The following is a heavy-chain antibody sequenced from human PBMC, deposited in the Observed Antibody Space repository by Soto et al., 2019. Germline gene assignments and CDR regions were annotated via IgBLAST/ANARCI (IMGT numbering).Heavy chain of an antibody. CDR2: IKQDGSEK. CDR3: ATHPYCLGDCAPLGYSHH. CDR1: GLRLSNYW. D-gene: IGHD2-21*02. V-gene: IGHV3-7*01. J-gene: IGHJ1*01. Sequence: PRLSCAASGLRLSNYWMSWVRQAPGKGVEWVANIKQDGSEKYYVDSVKGRFTISRDNVKNLLYLQMNSLRAEDTAVYYCATHPYCLGDCAPLGYSHHWGQGTLVTVSS.